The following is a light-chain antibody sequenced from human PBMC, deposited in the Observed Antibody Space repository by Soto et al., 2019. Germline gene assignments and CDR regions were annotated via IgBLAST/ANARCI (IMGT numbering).Light chain of an antibody. V-gene: IGKV3-20*01. J-gene: IGKJ1*01. CDR3: QQYGNSPWT. CDR2: GAS. Sequence: EIVLTQSPGTLSLSPGERATLSCRASQSVSSSYLAWYQQKPGQAPRLLIYGASSRATGIPDRFSGSGSGTDFTLTTSRLEPEDFAVYYCQQYGNSPWTFGQGTKV. CDR1: QSVSSSY.